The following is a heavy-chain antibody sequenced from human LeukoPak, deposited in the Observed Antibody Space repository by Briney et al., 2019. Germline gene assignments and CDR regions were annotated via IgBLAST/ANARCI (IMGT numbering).Heavy chain of an antibody. Sequence: GRSLRLSCAASGFTFSNYGMHWVRQAPGKGLEWVAVIWYDGSNKYYADSVKGRFIISRDNSKNTLYLQMNSLRAEDTAVYYCASDISGYYYFDYWGQGTLATVSS. CDR2: IWYDGSNK. CDR3: ASDISGYYYFDY. D-gene: IGHD3-22*01. J-gene: IGHJ4*02. CDR1: GFTFSNYG. V-gene: IGHV3-33*01.